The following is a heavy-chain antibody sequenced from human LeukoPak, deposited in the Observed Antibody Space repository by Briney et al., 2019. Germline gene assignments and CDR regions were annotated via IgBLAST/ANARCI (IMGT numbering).Heavy chain of an antibody. CDR2: ISSGSSTI. D-gene: IGHD3-10*01. V-gene: IGHV3-48*02. CDR1: GFRFNEYS. Sequence: GGSLRLSCAASGFRFNEYSMNWVRQAPGKGLEWIPYISSGSSTILYADSVRGRFTISRDNAKDSLYLQMNSLRDDDTAVYYCARDRGSLYYLDFWGQGTLVTVSS. CDR3: ARDRGSLYYLDF. J-gene: IGHJ4*02.